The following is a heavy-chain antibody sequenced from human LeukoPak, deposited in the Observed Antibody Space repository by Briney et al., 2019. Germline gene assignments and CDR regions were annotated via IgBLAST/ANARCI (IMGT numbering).Heavy chain of an antibody. D-gene: IGHD2-2*02. CDR1: GYTFTGYY. CDR2: INPNSGGT. CDR3: AREEVVPAAIGDYYYYYGMDV. V-gene: IGHV1-2*04. Sequence: VASVKVSCKASGYTFTGYYMHWVRQAPGQGLEWMGWINPNSGGTNYAQKFQGWVTTTRDTSISTAYMELSRLRSDDTAAYYCAREEVVPAAIGDYYYYYGMDVWGQGTTVTVSS. J-gene: IGHJ6*02.